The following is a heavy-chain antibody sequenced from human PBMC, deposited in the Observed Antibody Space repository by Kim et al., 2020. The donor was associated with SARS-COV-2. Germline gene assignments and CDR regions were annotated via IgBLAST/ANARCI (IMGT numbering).Heavy chain of an antibody. CDR2: IYSGGST. Sequence: GGSLRLSCAASGFTVSSNYMSWVRQAPGKGLEWVSVIYSGGSTYYADSVKGRFTISRDNSKNTLYIQMNSLRAEDTAVYYCSRARSSHVETAFDPWGQGTLVTVSS. V-gene: IGHV3-53*01. CDR3: SRARSSHVETAFDP. J-gene: IGHJ5*02. D-gene: IGHD1-1*01. CDR1: GFTVSSNY.